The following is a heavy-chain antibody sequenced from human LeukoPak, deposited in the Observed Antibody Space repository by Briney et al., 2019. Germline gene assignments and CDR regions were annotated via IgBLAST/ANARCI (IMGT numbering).Heavy chain of an antibody. J-gene: IGHJ4*02. Sequence: SETLFLTCTVSGGSISSYHWSWIRQPAGKGLEWIGRIYTSGSTNYNPSLKSRVTISVDTSKNQFSLKLSSVTAADTAVYYCARDSTAMVLRGLLLGPLYFDYWGQGTLVTVSS. D-gene: IGHD5-18*01. CDR1: GGSISSYH. V-gene: IGHV4-4*07. CDR3: ARDSTAMVLRGLLLGPLYFDY. CDR2: IYTSGST.